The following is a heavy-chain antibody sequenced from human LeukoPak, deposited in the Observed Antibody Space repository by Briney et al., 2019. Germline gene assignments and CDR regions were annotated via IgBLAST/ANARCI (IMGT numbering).Heavy chain of an antibody. J-gene: IGHJ4*02. CDR3: ARQRVNWGLVNDY. Sequence: GESLKISCKGSGYSFTTYWIGWVRQMPGKGLEWMRIIYPGDSDIRYSPSFQGQVTISADKSISTAYLQWSSLKASDTAMYYCARQRVNWGLVNDYWGQGTLVTVSP. CDR1: GYSFTTYW. CDR2: IYPGDSDI. D-gene: IGHD7-27*01. V-gene: IGHV5-51*01.